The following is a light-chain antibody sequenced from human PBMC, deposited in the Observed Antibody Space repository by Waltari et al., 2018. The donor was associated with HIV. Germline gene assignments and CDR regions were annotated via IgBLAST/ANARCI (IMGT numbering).Light chain of an antibody. CDR2: QDS. V-gene: IGLV3-1*01. J-gene: IGLJ2*01. CDR1: KLGDKY. Sequence: SYELTQPPSVSVSPGQTASITCSGDKLGDKYACWYQQKPGQSPVLVIYQDSKRRSGIPERFSGSNSGNTATLTMSGTQAMDEADYYCQAWDSALVVFGGGTKLTVL. CDR3: QAWDSALVV.